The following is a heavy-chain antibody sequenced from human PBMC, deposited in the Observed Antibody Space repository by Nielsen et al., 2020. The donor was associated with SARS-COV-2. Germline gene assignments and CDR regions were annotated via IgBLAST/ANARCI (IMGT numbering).Heavy chain of an antibody. Sequence: SVKVSCKASGFTFTSSAVQWVRQARGQRLEWIGWIVVGSGNTNYARKFQERVTITRDMSTSTAYMELSSLRSEDTAVYYCAAVAGFGESPLNYWGQGTLVTVSS. CDR3: AAVAGFGESPLNY. CDR2: IVVGSGNT. CDR1: GFTFTSSA. V-gene: IGHV1-58*01. J-gene: IGHJ4*02. D-gene: IGHD3-10*01.